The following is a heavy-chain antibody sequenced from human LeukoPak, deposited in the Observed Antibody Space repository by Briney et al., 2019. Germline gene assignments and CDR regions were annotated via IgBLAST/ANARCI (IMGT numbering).Heavy chain of an antibody. CDR1: GFTFSSYG. Sequence: GGSLRLSCAASGFTFSSYGMHWVRQAPGKGLESVAFIRYDGSNKYYADSVKGRFTISRDNSKNTLYLQMNSLRAEDTAVYYCAKDRYGDYYYYMDVWGKGTTVTVSS. D-gene: IGHD4-17*01. V-gene: IGHV3-30*02. CDR3: AKDRYGDYYYYMDV. CDR2: IRYDGSNK. J-gene: IGHJ6*03.